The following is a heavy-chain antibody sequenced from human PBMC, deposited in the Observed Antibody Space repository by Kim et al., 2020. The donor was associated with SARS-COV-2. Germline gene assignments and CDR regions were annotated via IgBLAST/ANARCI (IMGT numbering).Heavy chain of an antibody. V-gene: IGHV3-53*01. J-gene: IGHJ6*02. D-gene: IGHD4-17*01. Sequence: GGSLRLSCAASGFTVSSNYMSWVRQAPGKGLEWVSVIYSGGSTYYADSVKGRFTISRDNSKNTLYLQMNSLRAEDTAVYYCAREWDGELGSRHYYYYGMDVWGQGTTVTVSS. CDR3: AREWDGELGSRHYYYYGMDV. CDR1: GFTVSSNY. CDR2: IYSGGST.